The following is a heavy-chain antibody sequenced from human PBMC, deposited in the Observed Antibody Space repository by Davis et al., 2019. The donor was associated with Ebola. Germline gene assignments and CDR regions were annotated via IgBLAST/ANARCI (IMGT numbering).Heavy chain of an antibody. J-gene: IGHJ4*02. V-gene: IGHV3-74*01. CDR1: GFSFSSYW. D-gene: IGHD3-10*01. CDR3: AKKEKVGSGSPYDFDY. CDR2: INSDGSST. Sequence: HTGGSLRLSCAASGFSFSSYWMSWVRQAPGKGLVWVSRINSDGSSTSYADSVKGRFTISRDNAKNTLYLQMNSLRAEDTAVYYCAKKEKVGSGSPYDFDYWGQGTLVAVSS.